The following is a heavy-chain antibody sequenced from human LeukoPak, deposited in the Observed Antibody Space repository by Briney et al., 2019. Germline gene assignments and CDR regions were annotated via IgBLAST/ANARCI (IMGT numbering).Heavy chain of an antibody. J-gene: IGHJ4*02. Sequence: GGSLRLSCTASGLTFSTSGFTWVRQAPGKGLEWVASIGPTGSDRYHADSIKGRFTISRDNANNFLYLQMNSLRAEDTAVYYCATETNGRHYDYWGQGTLLTVSS. CDR2: IGPTGSDR. V-gene: IGHV3-21*06. CDR3: ATETNGRHYDY. D-gene: IGHD1-14*01. CDR1: GLTFSTSG.